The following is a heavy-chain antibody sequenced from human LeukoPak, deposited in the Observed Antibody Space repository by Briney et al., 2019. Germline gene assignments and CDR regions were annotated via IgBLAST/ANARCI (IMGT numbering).Heavy chain of an antibody. CDR2: ISSSGGST. D-gene: IGHD4/OR15-4a*01. V-gene: IGHV3-23*01. CDR3: AKDAANYPFFFDF. CDR1: GFTLSSYA. J-gene: IGHJ4*02. Sequence: GGSLRLSCAASGFTLSSYAMSWVRQAPGKGLQWVSGISSSGGSTYYVDSVKGRFTISRDNAKNTVYLQMNSLRAEDTAIYYCAKDAANYPFFFDFWGQGTPVTVSS.